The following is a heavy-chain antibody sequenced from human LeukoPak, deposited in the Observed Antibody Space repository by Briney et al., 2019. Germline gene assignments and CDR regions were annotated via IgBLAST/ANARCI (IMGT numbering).Heavy chain of an antibody. Sequence: GGSLRLSCAASGFTFSDYSMNWVRRAPGKGLEWVSYISSSGSTIDYVDSVKGRFTVSRDNAKNSLYLQMNSLRAEDTAVYYCAKNPLPYSSGWYSGYYFDYWGQGILVTVSS. CDR2: ISSSGSTI. J-gene: IGHJ4*02. CDR1: GFTFSDYS. V-gene: IGHV3-48*04. D-gene: IGHD6-19*01. CDR3: AKNPLPYSSGWYSGYYFDY.